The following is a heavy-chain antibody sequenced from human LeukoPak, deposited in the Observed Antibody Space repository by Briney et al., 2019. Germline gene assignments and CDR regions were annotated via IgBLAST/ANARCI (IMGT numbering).Heavy chain of an antibody. V-gene: IGHV4-34*01. CDR1: GGSFSGYY. CDR3: ARDRVVVTAIPSALDI. Sequence: SETLSLTCAVYGGSFSGYYWGWIRQPPGKGLEWIGEINHSGSTNYNPSLKSRVTISVDTSKNQFSLKLSSVTAADTAVYYCARDRVVVTAIPSALDIWGQGTMVTVSS. J-gene: IGHJ3*02. CDR2: INHSGST. D-gene: IGHD2-21*02.